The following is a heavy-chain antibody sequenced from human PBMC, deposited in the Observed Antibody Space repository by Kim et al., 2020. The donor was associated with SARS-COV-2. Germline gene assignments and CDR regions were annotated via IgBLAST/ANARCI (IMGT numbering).Heavy chain of an antibody. CDR1: GFTFSSYW. V-gene: IGHV3-7*01. J-gene: IGHJ4*02. D-gene: IGHD3-10*01. Sequence: GGSLRLSCAASGFTFSSYWMSWVRQAPGKGLEWVANIKQDGREKNYVDSVKGRFTISRDNAKNSLYLQMNSLRAEDTAVYYCAREGGLLWFGELLYKGYYFDYWGQGTLVTVSS. CDR2: IKQDGREK. CDR3: AREGGLLWFGELLYKGYYFDY.